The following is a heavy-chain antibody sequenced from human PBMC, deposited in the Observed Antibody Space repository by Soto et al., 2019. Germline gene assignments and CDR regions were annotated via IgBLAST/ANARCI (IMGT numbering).Heavy chain of an antibody. D-gene: IGHD4-17*01. CDR2: IYYSGST. CDR3: ARHETLHGDYDH. V-gene: IGHV4-31*03. CDR1: GGSISSGGYY. Sequence: SETLSLTCTVSGGSISSGGYYWSWIRQHPGKGLEWIGYIYYSGSTYYNPSLKSRVTISVDTSKNQFSLKLGSVTAADTAVYYCARHETLHGDYDHWGQGTLVTVS. J-gene: IGHJ4*02.